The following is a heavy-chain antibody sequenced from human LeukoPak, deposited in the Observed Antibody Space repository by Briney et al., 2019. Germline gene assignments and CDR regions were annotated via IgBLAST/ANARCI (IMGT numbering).Heavy chain of an antibody. Sequence: PSETLSLTCSVPGGSIIINNYYWGWIRQSPGKRLECIGKISCSGITYYSPSLNSRVSMSVDTSKNQFSLRLSSVTAADTAVYYCARLTDYWGPGILVTVSS. V-gene: IGHV4-39*01. CDR1: GGSIIINNYY. CDR2: ISCSGIT. CDR3: ARLTDY. J-gene: IGHJ4*02.